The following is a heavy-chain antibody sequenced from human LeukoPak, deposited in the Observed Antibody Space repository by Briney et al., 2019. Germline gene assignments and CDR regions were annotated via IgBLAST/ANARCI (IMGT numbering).Heavy chain of an antibody. CDR1: GYRFTSHW. J-gene: IGHJ4*02. Sequence: KPGESLKISCKGSGYRFTSHWIGWVRQMPGKGLEWMGIVYPGDSDTRYSPSFQGQVTISADKSISTAYLQWSSLKASDTAMYYCARLPYSGSYLAPFGYWGQGTLVTVSS. V-gene: IGHV5-51*03. CDR2: VYPGDSDT. CDR3: ARLPYSGSYLAPFGY. D-gene: IGHD1-26*01.